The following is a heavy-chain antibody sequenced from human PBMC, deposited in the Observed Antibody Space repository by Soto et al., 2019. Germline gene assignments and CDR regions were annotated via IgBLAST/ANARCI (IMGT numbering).Heavy chain of an antibody. CDR3: ARGAYYDSSGYSHFDY. D-gene: IGHD3-22*01. J-gene: IGHJ4*02. V-gene: IGHV1-69*13. CDR2: IIPIFGTA. Sequence: ASVKVSCKASGGTFSSYAISWVRQAPGQGLEWMGGIIPIFGTANYAQKFQGRVTITADESTSTAYMELSSLRSGDTAVYYCARGAYYDSSGYSHFDYWGQGTLVTVSS. CDR1: GGTFSSYA.